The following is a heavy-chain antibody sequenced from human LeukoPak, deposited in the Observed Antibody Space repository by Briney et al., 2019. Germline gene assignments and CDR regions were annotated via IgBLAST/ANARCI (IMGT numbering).Heavy chain of an antibody. CDR2: IYYSGST. CDR3: ASPQLGMSAFDI. CDR1: GGSISSSSYY. J-gene: IGHJ3*02. D-gene: IGHD7-27*01. Sequence: SETLSLTCPVSGGSISSSSYYWGWIRQPPGKGLEWIGSIYYSGSTYYNPSLKSRVTISVDTSKNQFSLKLSSVTAADTAVYYCASPQLGMSAFDIWGQGTMVTVSS. V-gene: IGHV4-39*07.